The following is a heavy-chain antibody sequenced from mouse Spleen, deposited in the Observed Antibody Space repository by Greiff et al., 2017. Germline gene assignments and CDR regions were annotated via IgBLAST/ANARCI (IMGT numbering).Heavy chain of an antibody. D-gene: IGHD1-1*02. CDR1: GFTFSDYG. Sequence: VQLKESGGGLVQPGGSRKLSCAASGFTFSDYGMAWVRQAPGKGPEWVAFISNLAYSIYYADTVTGRFTISRENAKNTLYLEMSSLRSEDTAMYYCARDGGSYGWFAYWGQGTTLTVSS. CDR2: ISNLAYSI. CDR3: ARDGGSYGWFAY. J-gene: IGHJ2*01. V-gene: IGHV5-15*02.